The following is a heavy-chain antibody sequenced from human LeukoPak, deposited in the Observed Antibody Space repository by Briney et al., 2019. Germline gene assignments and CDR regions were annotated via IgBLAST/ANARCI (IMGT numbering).Heavy chain of an antibody. J-gene: IGHJ4*02. Sequence: GGSLRLSCVSSGFTFKNYAMNWVRQAPGKGLEWVSSISGSGSITYYADSVKGRFTISRDTSKNTLWLQMNSLRVDDTALYYCAKSLGGDYGSGSYYVVFDSWGQGTLVTVSS. CDR2: ISGSGSIT. V-gene: IGHV3-23*01. CDR3: AKSLGGDYGSGSYYVVFDS. CDR1: GFTFKNYA. D-gene: IGHD3-10*01.